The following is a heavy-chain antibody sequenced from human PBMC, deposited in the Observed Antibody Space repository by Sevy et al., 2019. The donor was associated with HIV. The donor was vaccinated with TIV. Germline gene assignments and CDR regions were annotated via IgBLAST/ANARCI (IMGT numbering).Heavy chain of an antibody. D-gene: IGHD2-2*01. CDR1: GGSISSLNYY. V-gene: IGHV4-31*03. CDR2: ISYSGRT. CDR3: ARANAHLTSDAFDL. J-gene: IGHJ3*01. Sequence: SETLSLTCTVSGGSISSLNYYWSWIRQHPGKGLEWIGYISYSGRTSYNPSLKSRLTISLDTSKNQFSLRLSSVTAADTALFYCARANAHLTSDAFDLWGQGTMVTVSS.